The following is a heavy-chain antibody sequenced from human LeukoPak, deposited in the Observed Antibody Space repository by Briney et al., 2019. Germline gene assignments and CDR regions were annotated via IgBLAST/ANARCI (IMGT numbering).Heavy chain of an antibody. D-gene: IGHD3-22*01. CDR3: ARLYYDSSGYYYNWFDP. CDR1: SYSISSGYF. CDR2: IYHSGNT. Sequence: SETLSLTCTVSSYSISSGYFWGWIRQPPGKGLEWIGSIYHSGNTYYNPSLKSRVTISVDTSKNQFSLKLSSVTAADTAVYYCARLYYDSSGYYYNWFDPWGQGTLVTVSS. J-gene: IGHJ5*02. V-gene: IGHV4-38-2*02.